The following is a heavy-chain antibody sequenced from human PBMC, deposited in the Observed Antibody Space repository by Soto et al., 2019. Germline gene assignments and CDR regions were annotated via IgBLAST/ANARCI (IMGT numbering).Heavy chain of an antibody. J-gene: IGHJ6*02. CDR3: AKEEVSITILGVVISYGTDV. CDR2: ISGSGGST. V-gene: IGHV3-23*01. D-gene: IGHD3-3*01. Sequence: GGSLRLSCAASGSTFSSYAMSWVRQAPGKGLEWVSAISGSGGSTYYADSVKGRFTISRDNSKNTLYLQMNSLRAEDTAVYYCAKEEVSITILGVVISYGTDVWGQGTTVTVS. CDR1: GSTFSSYA.